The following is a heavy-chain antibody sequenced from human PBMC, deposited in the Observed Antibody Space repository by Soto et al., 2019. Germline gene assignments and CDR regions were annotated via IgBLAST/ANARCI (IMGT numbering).Heavy chain of an antibody. Sequence: SGGSLRLSCAASGFTFSSYSMNWVRQAPGKGLEWVGRIKSKTDGGTTDYAAPVKGRFTISRDDSKNALYLQMNSLKTEDTAVYYCTTDNLHGDYVGYYYGMDVWGQGTTVTVSS. V-gene: IGHV3-15*07. J-gene: IGHJ6*02. CDR3: TTDNLHGDYVGYYYGMDV. D-gene: IGHD4-17*01. CDR1: GFTFSSYS. CDR2: IKSKTDGGTT.